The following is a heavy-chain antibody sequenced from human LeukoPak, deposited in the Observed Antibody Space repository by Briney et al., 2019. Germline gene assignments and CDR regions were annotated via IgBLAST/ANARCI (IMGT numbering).Heavy chain of an antibody. Sequence: GRSLRPSCVASGFTFTGHSMHWVRQAPGKGLEWVAVLGDDEKTIFYADSLKGRFTVSRDNSKNTVYLQMNSLRDEDTAVYYCAREKQLGGTPFDYWGQGSLVTVSS. J-gene: IGHJ4*02. CDR2: LGDDEKTI. D-gene: IGHD1-26*01. CDR1: GFTFTGHS. CDR3: AREKQLGGTPFDY. V-gene: IGHV3-30*04.